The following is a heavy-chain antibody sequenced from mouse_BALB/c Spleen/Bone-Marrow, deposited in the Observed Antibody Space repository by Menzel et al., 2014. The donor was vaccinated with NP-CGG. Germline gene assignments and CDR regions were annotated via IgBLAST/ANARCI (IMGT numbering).Heavy chain of an antibody. CDR1: GFNIKDTY. CDR2: IDPANGNT. D-gene: IGHD1-1*01. Sequence: VQLKESGAELVNPGASVKLSCTASGFNIKDTYMHWVKQRPEQGLEWIGRIDPANGNTKYDPKFQGKATITADTSSNTAYLQLSSLTSEDTAVYYCAKYYYGNSLFAYWGQGTLVTVSA. CDR3: AKYYYGNSLFAY. J-gene: IGHJ3*01. V-gene: IGHV14-3*02.